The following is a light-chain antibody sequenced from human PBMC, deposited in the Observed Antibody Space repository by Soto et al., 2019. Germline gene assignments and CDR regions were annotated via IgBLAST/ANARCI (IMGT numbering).Light chain of an antibody. CDR2: GAS. J-gene: IGKJ1*01. Sequence: EIVLLQSPGTLSLSPGERATLSCTASQSVSSSYLAWYQQKPGQAPRLLIYGASSRATGIPDRFSGSGSGTDFTLTISRLEPEDFAVYYCQQYGSSPTFGQGTKVDIK. V-gene: IGKV3-20*01. CDR1: QSVSSSY. CDR3: QQYGSSPT.